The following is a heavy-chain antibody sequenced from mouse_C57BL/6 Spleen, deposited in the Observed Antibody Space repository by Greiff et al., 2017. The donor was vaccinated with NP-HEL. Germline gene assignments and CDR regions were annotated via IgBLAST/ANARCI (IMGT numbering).Heavy chain of an antibody. CDR2: INPNNGGT. CDR1: GYTFTDYY. CDR3: ARVYGSSYVNWYFDV. J-gene: IGHJ1*03. V-gene: IGHV1-26*01. D-gene: IGHD1-1*01. Sequence: EVQLQQSGPELVKPGASVKISCKASGYTFTDYYMNWVKQSHGKSLEWIGDINPNNGGTSYNQKFKGKATLTVDKSSSTAYMELRSLTSEDSAVYYCARVYGSSYVNWYFDVWGTGTTVTVSS.